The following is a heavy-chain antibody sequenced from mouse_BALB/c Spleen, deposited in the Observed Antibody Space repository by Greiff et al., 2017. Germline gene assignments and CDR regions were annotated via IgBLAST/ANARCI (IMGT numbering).Heavy chain of an antibody. CDR1: GYSITSDYA. V-gene: IGHV3-2*02. CDR2: ISYSGST. D-gene: IGHD1-1*01. Sequence: DVKLVESGPGLVKPSQSLSLTCTVTGYSITSDYAWNWIRQFPGNKLEWMGYISYSGSTSYNPSLKSRISITRDTSKNQFFLQLNSVTTEDTATYYCAREGDYYGSSGAWFAYWGQGTLVTVSA. J-gene: IGHJ3*01. CDR3: AREGDYYGSSGAWFAY.